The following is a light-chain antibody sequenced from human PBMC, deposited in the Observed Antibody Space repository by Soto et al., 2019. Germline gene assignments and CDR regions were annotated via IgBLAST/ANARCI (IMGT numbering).Light chain of an antibody. J-gene: IGKJ5*01. Sequence: DIQMTQSPSYVSASFGDRVTITCRASQGIKNWLAWYQQKPGKAPNLLIYTGSSLQSGVPSRFSGSGSGTDFTLTINSLQPEDFATYYCQQAASLPITFGQGTRLEI. V-gene: IGKV1-12*01. CDR3: QQAASLPIT. CDR2: TGS. CDR1: QGIKNW.